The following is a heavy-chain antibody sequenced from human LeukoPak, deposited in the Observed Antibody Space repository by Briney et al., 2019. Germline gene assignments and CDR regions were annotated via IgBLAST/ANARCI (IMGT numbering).Heavy chain of an antibody. J-gene: IGHJ6*02. D-gene: IGHD3-3*01. CDR1: GGSFSGYY. V-gene: IGHV4-34*01. Sequence: SETLSLTCAVYGGSFSGYYWSWIRQPPGKGLEWIGEINHSGSTNYNPSLKSRVTISVDTSKNQFSLKLSSVTAEDTAVYYCARGPFGWSNLYYYGMDVWGQGTTVTVSS. CDR2: INHSGST. CDR3: ARGPFGWSNLYYYGMDV.